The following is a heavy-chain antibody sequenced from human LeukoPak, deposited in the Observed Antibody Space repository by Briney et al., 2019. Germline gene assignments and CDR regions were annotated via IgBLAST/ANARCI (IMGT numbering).Heavy chain of an antibody. D-gene: IGHD5/OR15-5a*01. V-gene: IGHV3-23*01. CDR1: GFTFSGYA. CDR3: AKAPILVSGSFDY. Sequence: GGSLRLSCAAAGFTFSGYAMNWVRQAPGKGLEWVSAISGRGDNTYYADSVKGRFTISRGNSKNTLYLQMNSLRAEDTAVYYCAKAPILVSGSFDYWGQGVLVTVSS. J-gene: IGHJ4*02. CDR2: ISGRGDNT.